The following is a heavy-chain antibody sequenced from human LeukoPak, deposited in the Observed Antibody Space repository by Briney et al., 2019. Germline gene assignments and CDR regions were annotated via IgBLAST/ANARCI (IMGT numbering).Heavy chain of an antibody. D-gene: IGHD2-2*02. J-gene: IGHJ4*02. CDR1: GGSISSSSYY. Sequence: SETLSLTCTVSGGSISSSSYYWGWIRQPPGKGLEWIGSIYYSGSTYYNPSLKSRVTISVDTSKNQFSLKLSSVTAADTAVYYCARDQGPAILHDWGQGTLVTVSS. V-gene: IGHV4-39*07. CDR2: IYYSGST. CDR3: ARDQGPAILHD.